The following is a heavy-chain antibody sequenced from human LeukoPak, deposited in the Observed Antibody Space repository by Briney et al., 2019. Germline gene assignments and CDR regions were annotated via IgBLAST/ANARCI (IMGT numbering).Heavy chain of an antibody. Sequence: SETLSLTCTVSGGSISSYYWGWIRQPPGKGLEWIGSIYYSGSTYYNPSLKSRVTISVDTSKNQFSLKLSSVTAADTAVYYCARITANDAFDIWGQGTMVTVSS. CDR2: IYYSGST. CDR3: ARITANDAFDI. D-gene: IGHD5-18*01. V-gene: IGHV4-39*07. CDR1: GGSISSYY. J-gene: IGHJ3*02.